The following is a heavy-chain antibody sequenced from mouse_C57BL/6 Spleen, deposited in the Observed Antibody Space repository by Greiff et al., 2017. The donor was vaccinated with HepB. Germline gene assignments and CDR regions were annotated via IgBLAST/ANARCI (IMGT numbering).Heavy chain of an antibody. D-gene: IGHD1-1*01. V-gene: IGHV1-55*01. CDR1: GYTFTSYW. CDR3: ATSYYGSSYVGFDY. J-gene: IGHJ2*01. CDR2: IYPGSGST. Sequence: VQLQQPGAELVKPGASVKMSCKASGYTFTSYWITWVKQRPGQGLEWIGDIYPGSGSTNYNEKFKSKATLTVDTSSSTAYMQLSSLTSEDSAVYYCATSYYGSSYVGFDYWGQGTTLTVSS.